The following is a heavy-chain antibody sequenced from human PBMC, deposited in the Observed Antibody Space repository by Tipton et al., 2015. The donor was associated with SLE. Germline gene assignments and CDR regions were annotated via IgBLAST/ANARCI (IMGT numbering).Heavy chain of an antibody. CDR1: GGSISSYD. D-gene: IGHD6-19*01. Sequence: TLSLTCTVSGGSISSYDWSWIRQPAGKGLEWIGRICTSGSTNYNPYLKSRVTMSVDTAKNKFSLKLSTVTAADTAAYYLARGPYSSTGGEYWGQGTLWTVAS. CDR3: ARGPYSSTGGEY. J-gene: IGHJ4*02. V-gene: IGHV4-4*07. CDR2: ICTSGST.